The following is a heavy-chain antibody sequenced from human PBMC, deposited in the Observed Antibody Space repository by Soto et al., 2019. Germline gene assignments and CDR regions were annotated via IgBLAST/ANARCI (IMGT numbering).Heavy chain of an antibody. Sequence: GGSLRLSCVASGFTFSSYAMSWVRQAPGKGLEWVSAISGSGGSTYYADSVKGRFTISRDNSKNTLYLQMNSLRAEDTAVYYCATDSREGPYDDYWGQGTLVTVSS. V-gene: IGHV3-23*01. D-gene: IGHD3-22*01. CDR1: GFTFSSYA. CDR3: ATDSREGPYDDY. CDR2: ISGSGGST. J-gene: IGHJ4*02.